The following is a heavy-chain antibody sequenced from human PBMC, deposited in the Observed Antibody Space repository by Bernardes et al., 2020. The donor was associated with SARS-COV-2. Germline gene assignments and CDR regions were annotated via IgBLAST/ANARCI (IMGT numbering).Heavy chain of an antibody. CDR1: GFTFYNYA. CDR2: VSGSGGTA. Sequence: GGSLRLSCAASGFTFYNYAMYWVRQAPGKGLEWVLVVSGSGGTAYYADSVKGRFTISRDNAENTLYLQMNSLRVEDTAVYYCAKGLGVAGALGYWGQGTLVTVSS. CDR3: AKGLGVAGALGY. D-gene: IGHD6-19*01. J-gene: IGHJ1*01. V-gene: IGHV3-23*01.